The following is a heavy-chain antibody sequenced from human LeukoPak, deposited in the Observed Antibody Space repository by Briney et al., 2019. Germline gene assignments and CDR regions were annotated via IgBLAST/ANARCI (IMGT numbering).Heavy chain of an antibody. D-gene: IGHD3/OR15-3a*01. CDR1: GFTFSTYA. CDR3: AKGWTDLSFDY. CDR2: ISGSGGST. J-gene: IGHJ4*02. V-gene: IGHV3-23*01. Sequence: GGSLRLSCAASGFTFSTYAMSWVRQAPGKGLEWDSSISGSGGSTYFADSVKGRFTISRDNSRTTLYLQMNSLRAEDTAVYYCAKGWTDLSFDYWGQGILVAVSS.